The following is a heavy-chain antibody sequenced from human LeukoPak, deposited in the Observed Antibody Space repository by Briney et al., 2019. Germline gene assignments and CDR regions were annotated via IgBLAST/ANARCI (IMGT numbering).Heavy chain of an antibody. J-gene: IGHJ6*03. CDR2: IIPIFGTA. Sequence: GSSVKVFCKASGGTFSSYAISWVRQAPGQGLEWMGGIIPIFGTANYAQKFQGRVTITADESTSTAYMELSSLRSEDTAVYYCARPYSSGRAYYYYYMDVWGKGTTVTVSS. CDR3: ARPYSSGRAYYYYYMDV. D-gene: IGHD6-19*01. CDR1: GGTFSSYA. V-gene: IGHV1-69*01.